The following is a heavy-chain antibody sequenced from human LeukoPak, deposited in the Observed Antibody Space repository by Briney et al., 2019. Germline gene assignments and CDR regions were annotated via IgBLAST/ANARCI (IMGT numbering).Heavy chain of an antibody. V-gene: IGHV4-39*02. Sequence: SETLSLTCIVSGGSISSNAYHWGWIRQPPGKGLEYIGSIYYSGSTYYNPSLKSRVTISVDTSKNQLSLKLSSVTAADTAVYYCAIVTSYGLIDFWGQGTPVTVSS. CDR1: GGSISSNAYH. D-gene: IGHD3-10*01. CDR3: AIVTSYGLIDF. CDR2: IYYSGST. J-gene: IGHJ4*02.